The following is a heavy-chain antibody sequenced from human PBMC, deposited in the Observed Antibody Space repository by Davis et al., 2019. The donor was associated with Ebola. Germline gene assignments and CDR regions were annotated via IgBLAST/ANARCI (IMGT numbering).Heavy chain of an antibody. CDR2: INGGNGDT. J-gene: IGHJ6*02. V-gene: IGHV1-3*01. D-gene: IGHD2-21*01. Sequence: ASVKVSCKASGYTFINYAIHWVRQAPGQRLEWMGWINGGNGDTKYSQKFQGRVTITRDTSASTAYMELSSLRSEDTAVYYCARSNRHIVVVLLMDVWGQGTTVTVSS. CDR3: ARSNRHIVVVLLMDV. CDR1: GYTFINYA.